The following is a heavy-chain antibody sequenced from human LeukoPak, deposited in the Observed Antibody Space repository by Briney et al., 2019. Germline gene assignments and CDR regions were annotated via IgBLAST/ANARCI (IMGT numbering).Heavy chain of an antibody. CDR3: AVGIAVTGSVRGYMDV. CDR2: INTDGSST. CDR1: EFTFSSYW. V-gene: IGHV3-74*01. J-gene: IGHJ6*03. D-gene: IGHD6-19*01. Sequence: PAESLRLSCAASEFTFSSYWMHWVRQAPGKGLVWVSRINTDGSSTNYADSVKGRFTISRDNAKNTLYLQMNSLRAEDTAVYYCAVGIAVTGSVRGYMDVWGKGTTLTVSS.